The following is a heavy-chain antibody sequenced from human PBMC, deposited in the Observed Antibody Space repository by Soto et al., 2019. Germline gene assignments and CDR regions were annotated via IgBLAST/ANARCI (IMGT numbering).Heavy chain of an antibody. CDR2: ISYDGSNK. CDR1: GFTFSSYA. D-gene: IGHD1-20*01. V-gene: IGHV3-30-3*01. Sequence: GGSLRLSCAASGFTFSSYAMHWVRQAPGKGLEWVAVISYDGSNKYYADSVKGRFTICRDNSKNTLYLQMNSLRAEDTAVYYCARGLRTIKTNWFDPWGQGTLVTVSS. J-gene: IGHJ5*02. CDR3: ARGLRTIKTNWFDP.